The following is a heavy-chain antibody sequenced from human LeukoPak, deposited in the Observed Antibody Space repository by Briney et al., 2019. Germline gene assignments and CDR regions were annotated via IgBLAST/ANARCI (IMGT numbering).Heavy chain of an antibody. CDR2: IYHSGST. D-gene: IGHD2-15*01. V-gene: IGHV4-59*08. CDR3: ARLKTPRSWSDP. CDR1: GGYISSYY. Sequence: PSETLSLTCTVSGGYISSYYWSWIRQPPEKGLEWIGFIYHSGSTNYNPSLKSRVTISVDTSKNQFSLKLNSVTAADTAIYYFARLKTPRSWSDPWGQGTLVIVSS. J-gene: IGHJ5*02.